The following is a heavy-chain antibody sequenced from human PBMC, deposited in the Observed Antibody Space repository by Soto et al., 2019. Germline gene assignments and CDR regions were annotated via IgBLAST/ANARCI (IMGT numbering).Heavy chain of an antibody. CDR1: GGSFRGYY. CDR2: INHSGST. CDR3: ARGRIWFDP. J-gene: IGHJ5*02. V-gene: IGHV4-34*01. Sequence: QVQLHRWGAGLLKPSGPLPLPWAVYGGSFRGYYWSWIRQPPGKGLEWIGEINHSGSTNYNPSLKSRVTISVDTSKNQFSLKLSSVTAADTAVYYCARGRIWFDPWGQGTLVTVSS.